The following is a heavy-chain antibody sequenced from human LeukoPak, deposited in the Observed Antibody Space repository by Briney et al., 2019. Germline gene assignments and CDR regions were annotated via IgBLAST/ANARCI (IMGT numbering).Heavy chain of an antibody. V-gene: IGHV4-34*01. J-gene: IGHJ6*03. CDR3: ARRRSDYGDYMDYYYYMDV. D-gene: IGHD4-17*01. Sequence: SETLSLTCAVYGGSFSGYYWSWIRQPPGKGLEWIGEINHSGSTNYNPSLKSRVTISVDTSKNQFSLKLSSVTAADTAVYYCARRRSDYGDYMDYYYYMDVWGKGTTVTISS. CDR2: INHSGST. CDR1: GGSFSGYY.